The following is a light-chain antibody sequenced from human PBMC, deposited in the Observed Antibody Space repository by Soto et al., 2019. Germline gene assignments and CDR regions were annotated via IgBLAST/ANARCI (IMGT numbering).Light chain of an antibody. V-gene: IGKV1-5*01. CDR3: QQYNSYSRT. CDR1: QSISSW. J-gene: IGKJ1*01. Sequence: DIQMTQSPSTLSASVGDRVTITCRASQSISSWLAWYQQKPGKAPKLLICDASSLESGVPSRFSGSGSGTGFTLTISSLQPDDFATYYCQQYNSYSRTFGQGTKVDIK. CDR2: DAS.